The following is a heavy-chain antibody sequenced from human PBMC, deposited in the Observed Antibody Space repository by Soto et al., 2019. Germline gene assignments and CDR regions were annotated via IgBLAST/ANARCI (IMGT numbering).Heavy chain of an antibody. V-gene: IGHV5-51*01. CDR3: ATMVRGVIIPDY. CDR2: IYPGDSDT. D-gene: IGHD3-10*01. CDR1: GYNFTNYW. Sequence: GESLKISCEGSGYNFTNYWIGWVRQMPGKGLEWMGIIYPGDSDTRYSPSFQGQVTISADKSISTAYLQWSSLKASDAAMYYCATMVRGVIIPDYWGQGTLVTVSS. J-gene: IGHJ4*02.